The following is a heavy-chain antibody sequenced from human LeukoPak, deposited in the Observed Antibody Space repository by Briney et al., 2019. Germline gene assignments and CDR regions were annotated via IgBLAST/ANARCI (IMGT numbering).Heavy chain of an antibody. CDR3: AREDIVVVPAAGYGMDV. D-gene: IGHD2-2*01. CDR2: IYYSGST. Sequence: PSETLPLTCTVSGGSISSGDYYWSWIRQPPGKGLEWIGYIYYSGSTYYNPSLKSRVTISVDTSKNQFSLKLSSVTAADTAVYYCAREDIVVVPAAGYGMDVWGKGTTVTVSS. J-gene: IGHJ6*04. V-gene: IGHV4-30-4*01. CDR1: GGSISSGDYY.